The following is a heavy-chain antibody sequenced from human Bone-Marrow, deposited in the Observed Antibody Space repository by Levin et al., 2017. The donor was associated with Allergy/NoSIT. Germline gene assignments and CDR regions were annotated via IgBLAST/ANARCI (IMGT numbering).Heavy chain of an antibody. J-gene: IGHJ4*02. CDR1: GYTFTAYF. CDR3: ARRADDEFFPGYFDF. Sequence: GESLKISCKPSGYTFTAYFLHWVRQAPGQGPEWMGWINPNTGGTHFSRKFQGRVTMTRDTSITTAYLGLSGLRSDDTAVYYCARRADDEFFPGYFDFWGQGTLVTVSS. CDR2: INPNTGGT. D-gene: IGHD3-10*01. V-gene: IGHV1-2*02.